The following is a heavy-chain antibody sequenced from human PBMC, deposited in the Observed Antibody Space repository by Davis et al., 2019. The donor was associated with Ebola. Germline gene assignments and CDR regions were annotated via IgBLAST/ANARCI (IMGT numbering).Heavy chain of an antibody. CDR1: GDSISSSSYS. J-gene: IGHJ4*02. CDR2: IYYSGST. D-gene: IGHD6-19*01. Sequence: SETLSLTCTVSGDSISSSSYSWGWIRQPPGKGLEWIGNIYYSGSTNYNPSLKSRVTISVDTSKNQFSLKLSSVTAADTAVYYCARADSSGWYERWDYWGQGTLVTVSS. CDR3: ARADSSGWYERWDY. V-gene: IGHV4-39*07.